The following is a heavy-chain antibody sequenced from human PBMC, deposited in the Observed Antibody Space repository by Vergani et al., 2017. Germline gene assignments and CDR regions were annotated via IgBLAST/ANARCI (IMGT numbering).Heavy chain of an antibody. V-gene: IGHV3-15*01. Sequence: EVQLLESGGGLVQPGGSLRLSCAASGFTFSSYAMSWVRQAPGKGLEWVGRIKSKTDGGTTDYAAPVKGRFTISRDDSKNTLYLQMNSLNTEDTAVYYCTTDLGYSYGYYDYGMDVWGQGTTVTVSS. CDR3: TTDLGYSYGYYDYGMDV. D-gene: IGHD5-18*01. CDR1: GFTFSSYA. J-gene: IGHJ6*02. CDR2: IKSKTDGGTT.